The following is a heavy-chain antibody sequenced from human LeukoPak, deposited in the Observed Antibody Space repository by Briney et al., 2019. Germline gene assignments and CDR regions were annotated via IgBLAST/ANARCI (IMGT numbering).Heavy chain of an antibody. CDR2: IRNDGSNK. J-gene: IGHJ4*02. D-gene: IGHD5-18*01. CDR1: GFTFSSYG. V-gene: IGHV3-30*02. CDR3: ARVNRIQLWLFFDY. Sequence: GGSLRLSCAASGFTFSSYGMHWLRQAPGKGLEWGAFIRNDGSNKYYADSVKGRFIISRDNSKNTLYLQMNSLRAEDTAVYYCARVNRIQLWLFFDYWGQGTLVTVSS.